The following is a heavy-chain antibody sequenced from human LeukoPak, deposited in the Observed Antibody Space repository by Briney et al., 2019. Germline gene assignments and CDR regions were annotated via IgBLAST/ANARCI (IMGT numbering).Heavy chain of an antibody. V-gene: IGHV1-69*05. Sequence: SVKVSCKASGGTFSSYAISWVRQAPGQGLEWMGGIIPIFGTANYAQKFQGRVTITTDESTSTAYMELSSLRSEDTAVYYCARDPGIAASGFNWFDPWGQGTLVTVSS. D-gene: IGHD6-13*01. J-gene: IGHJ5*02. CDR3: ARDPGIAASGFNWFDP. CDR2: IIPIFGTA. CDR1: GGTFSSYA.